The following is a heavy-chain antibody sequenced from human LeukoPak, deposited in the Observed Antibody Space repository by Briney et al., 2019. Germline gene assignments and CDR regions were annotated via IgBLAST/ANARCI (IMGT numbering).Heavy chain of an antibody. V-gene: IGHV3-7*01. CDR2: IKQDGSKK. Sequence: GGSLRLSCAASGFTFSSYWMRWVRQAPGKGLEGVANIKQDGSKKYYVDSVKGRFTISRDNSKNTLYLQMNSLRAEDTAVYYCARWLSHKIDSNGYLDYWGQGTLVTVSS. CDR3: ARWLSHKIDSNGYLDY. J-gene: IGHJ4*02. D-gene: IGHD3-16*02. CDR1: GFTFSSYW.